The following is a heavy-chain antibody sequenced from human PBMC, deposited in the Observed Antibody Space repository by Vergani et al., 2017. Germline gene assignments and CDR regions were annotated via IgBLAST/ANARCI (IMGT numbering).Heavy chain of an antibody. V-gene: IGHV4-61*01. CDR3: ASDYDFWSGYLSY. Sequence: QVQLQESGPGLVKPSETLSLTCTVSGGSVSSGSYYWSWIRQPPGKGLEWIGYIYYSGSTHYNPSLKSRVTISVDTSKNQFSLKLSSVTAADTAVYYCASDYDFWSGYLSYWGQGTLVTVSS. D-gene: IGHD3-3*01. J-gene: IGHJ4*02. CDR1: GGSVSSGSYY. CDR2: IYYSGST.